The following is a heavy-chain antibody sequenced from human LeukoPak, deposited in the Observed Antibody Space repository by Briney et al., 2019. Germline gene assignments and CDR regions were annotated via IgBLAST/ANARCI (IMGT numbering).Heavy chain of an antibody. D-gene: IGHD3-22*01. V-gene: IGHV1-46*01. CDR2: INPSGGST. Sequence: ASVKVSCKASGYTFTSYYMHWVRQAPGQGLEWMGIINPSGGSTSYAQKFQGRVTMTRDMSPSTVYMELSSLRSEDTAVYYCARADYYDSSGGSMAFDIWGEGTMVTVSS. CDR3: ARADYYDSSGGSMAFDI. CDR1: GYTFTSYY. J-gene: IGHJ3*02.